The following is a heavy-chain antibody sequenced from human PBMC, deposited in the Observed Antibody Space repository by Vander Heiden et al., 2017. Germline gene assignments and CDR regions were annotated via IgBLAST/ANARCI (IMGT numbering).Heavy chain of an antibody. D-gene: IGHD2-8*01. CDR1: SSYG. CDR2: IWYDGSNK. CDR3: ATTKRSSEAY. Sequence: SSYGMHWVRQAPGKGPEWVAVIWYDGSNKYYADSVKDRFIISRDNSKNTLYLQMSGLRPEDTAVYYCATTKRSSEAYWGQGTLVTVSS. J-gene: IGHJ4*02. V-gene: IGHV3-33*01.